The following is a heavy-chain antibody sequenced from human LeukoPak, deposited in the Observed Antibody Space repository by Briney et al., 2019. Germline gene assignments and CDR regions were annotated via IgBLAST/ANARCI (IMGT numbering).Heavy chain of an antibody. D-gene: IGHD2-2*01. CDR1: GFTFSSYA. Sequence: GGSLRLSCAASGFTFSSYAMHWVRQAPGKGLEYVSAISSNGGSTYYADSVKGRFTISRDNSKNTLYLQMSSLRAEDTAVYYCVKGRYCSSTSCYGDFDYWGQGTLVTVSS. CDR2: ISSNGGST. V-gene: IGHV3-64D*09. CDR3: VKGRYCSSTSCYGDFDY. J-gene: IGHJ4*02.